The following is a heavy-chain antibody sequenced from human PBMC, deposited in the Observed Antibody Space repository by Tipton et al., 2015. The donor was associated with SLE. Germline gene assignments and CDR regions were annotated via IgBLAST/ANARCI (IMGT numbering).Heavy chain of an antibody. CDR3: ARGLGFDWFNY. J-gene: IGHJ4*02. Sequence: TLSLTCTVSGGSISSYYWSWIRQPPGKGLEWIGYIYYSGSTNYNPSLKSRVTISVDTPKNQFSLKLSSVTAADTAVYYCARGLGFDWFNYWGQGTLVTVSS. D-gene: IGHD3-9*01. CDR1: GGSISSYY. CDR2: IYYSGST. V-gene: IGHV4-59*01.